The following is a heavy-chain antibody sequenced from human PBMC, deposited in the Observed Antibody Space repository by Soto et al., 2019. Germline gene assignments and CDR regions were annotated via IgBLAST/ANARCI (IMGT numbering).Heavy chain of an antibody. D-gene: IGHD6-6*01. J-gene: IGHJ4*02. V-gene: IGHV4-59*01. CDR3: ARSPPVPPYFDY. CDR1: GGSISSYY. Sequence: SETLSLTCTVSGGSISSYYWSWIRQPPGKGLEWIGYIYYSGSTNYNPSLKSRVTISVDTSKNQFSLKLSSVTAADTAVYYCARSPPVPPYFDYWGQGTLVTVSS. CDR2: IYYSGST.